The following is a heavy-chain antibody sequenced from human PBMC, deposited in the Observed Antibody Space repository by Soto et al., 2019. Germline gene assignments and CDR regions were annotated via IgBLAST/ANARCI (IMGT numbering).Heavy chain of an antibody. CDR3: AKRRGAGGHLDY. CDR1: GFTFSTYA. CDR2: VSSGGGT. V-gene: IGHV3-23*01. J-gene: IGHJ4*02. D-gene: IGHD2-15*01. Sequence: EVELLESGGGLVQPEGSLRLSCAASGFTFSTYAMGLVRQAPGKGLEWVSVVSSGGGTHYADPVKGRFTVSRDNSKNTLSLQMNSLRADDTAVYYCAKRRGAGGHLDYWGQGALVTVSS.